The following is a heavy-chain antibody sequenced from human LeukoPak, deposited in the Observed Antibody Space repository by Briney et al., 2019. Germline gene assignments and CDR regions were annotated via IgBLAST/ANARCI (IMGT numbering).Heavy chain of an antibody. CDR3: ASPVKYYDTWSGYPPFDY. J-gene: IGHJ4*02. CDR1: GGTFNNFA. CDR2: IIPMSGTA. Sequence: ASVKVSCKASGGTFNNFAISWVRQAPGQGLEWVGGIIPMSGTANYAQKFQGRVTITADESTSTAYMELSSLRSEDTAIYYCASPVKYYDTWSGYPPFDYWGQGTLVTVSS. D-gene: IGHD3-3*01. V-gene: IGHV1-69*13.